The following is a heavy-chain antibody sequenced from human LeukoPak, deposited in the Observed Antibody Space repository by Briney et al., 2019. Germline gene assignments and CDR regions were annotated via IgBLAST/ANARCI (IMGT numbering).Heavy chain of an antibody. Sequence: PSETLSLTCTVSGASIIINNYYWGWIRQPPGKGLEWIGIIYYSGNTYYNPSLKSRVTISVDTSKNQFSLNLSSVTAADTAVYYCASFPPLRDAFDIWGQGTMVTVSS. CDR2: IYYSGNT. CDR1: GASIIINNYY. V-gene: IGHV4-39*07. J-gene: IGHJ3*02. CDR3: ASFPPLRDAFDI. D-gene: IGHD4-17*01.